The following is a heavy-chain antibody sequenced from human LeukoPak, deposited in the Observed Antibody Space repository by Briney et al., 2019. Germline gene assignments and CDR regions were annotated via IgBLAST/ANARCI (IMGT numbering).Heavy chain of an antibody. CDR3: ARDLTYGLDY. CDR1: GFPFSTYW. V-gene: IGHV3-74*01. CDR2: IKSDGSSP. Sequence: GGSLRFSCAASGFPFSTYWMHWVRQAPGKGLVWVSRIKSDGSSPTYADSVKGRFTISRDNAKNTLYLEMNSLRAEVTAVYYCARDLTYGLDYWGQGTLVTVSS. J-gene: IGHJ4*02. D-gene: IGHD4-17*01.